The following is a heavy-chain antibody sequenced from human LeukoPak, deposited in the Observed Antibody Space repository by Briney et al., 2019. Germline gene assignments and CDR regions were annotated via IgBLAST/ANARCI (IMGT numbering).Heavy chain of an antibody. D-gene: IGHD2-15*01. Sequence: PGGSLRLSCAASGFSFSSHGMSWVRQAPGKGLEWVSGIIGGAGSTYYADSVKGRFTISGDNSKNTLYLQMNSLRAEDTAVYYCARKYCSGGSCWGQGTLVTVSS. J-gene: IGHJ4*02. CDR1: GFSFSSHG. CDR3: ARKYCSGGSC. CDR2: IIGGAGST. V-gene: IGHV3-23*01.